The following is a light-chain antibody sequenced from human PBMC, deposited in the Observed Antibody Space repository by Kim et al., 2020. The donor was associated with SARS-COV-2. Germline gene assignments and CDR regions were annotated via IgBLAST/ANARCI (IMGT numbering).Light chain of an antibody. CDR3: SAWDRSLNAVV. CDR2: RNN. Sequence: SQTATLICTGNSNNVGLQGTSWLQQHQRHPPKLLSYRNNNRPSGISEGFSASRSGDTAPLTITGLQPEDEADYYCSAWDRSLNAVVFGGGTQLTVL. J-gene: IGLJ2*01. CDR1: SNNVGLQG. V-gene: IGLV10-54*04.